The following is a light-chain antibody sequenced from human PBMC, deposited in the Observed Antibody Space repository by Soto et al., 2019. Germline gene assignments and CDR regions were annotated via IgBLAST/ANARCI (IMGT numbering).Light chain of an antibody. CDR1: TSDIGGYKY. Sequence: QSALTQPPSASGSPGQSVTISCTGTTSDIGGYKYVSWYQQLPGKAPKLMIFDVTKRPSGVPDRFSGSNSGNTASLTISGLQAEDEAIYYCCSYARTTHVFGTGTKVTVL. CDR3: CSYARTTHV. J-gene: IGLJ1*01. CDR2: DVT. V-gene: IGLV2-11*01.